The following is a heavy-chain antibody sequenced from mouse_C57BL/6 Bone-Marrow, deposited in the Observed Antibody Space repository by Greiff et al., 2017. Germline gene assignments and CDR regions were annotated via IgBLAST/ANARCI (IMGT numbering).Heavy chain of an antibody. J-gene: IGHJ3*01. V-gene: IGHV5-6*01. CDR1: GFTFSSYG. CDR2: ISSGGSYT. Sequence: EVTLMESGGDLVKPGGSLKLSCAASGFTFSSYGMSWVRQTPDKRLEWVATISSGGSYTYYPDSVKGRFTISREKAKNTLYPQMSSVKSGDTSLYYCARSLGACFAYWGQGTLVTVSA. CDR3: ARSLGACFAY.